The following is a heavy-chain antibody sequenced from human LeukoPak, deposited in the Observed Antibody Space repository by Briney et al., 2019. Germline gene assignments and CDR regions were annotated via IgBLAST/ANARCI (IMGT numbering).Heavy chain of an antibody. Sequence: PSETLSLTCTVSGGSISSSSYYWGWIRQPPGKGLEWIGSIYYSGSTNYNPSLKGRVTMSVDTSKNQFSLKLSSVTAADTAVYYCGRGREASVKGLPAAQNQYSYYYFMDVWGKGTTVTISS. D-gene: IGHD2-2*01. J-gene: IGHJ6*03. CDR1: GGSISSSSYY. CDR2: IYYSGST. V-gene: IGHV4-39*07. CDR3: GRGREASVKGLPAAQNQYSYYYFMDV.